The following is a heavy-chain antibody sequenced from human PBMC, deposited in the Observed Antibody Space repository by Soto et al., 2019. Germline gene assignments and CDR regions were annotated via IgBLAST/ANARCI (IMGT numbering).Heavy chain of an antibody. CDR3: ARCEGTSCYLGIDY. D-gene: IGHD2-2*01. Sequence: SEALSLPCTVSVGSISSYYWSWIRHPPGKGLEWIGYIYYSGSTNYNPSLKSRVTISVDTSKNQFSLKLSSVTAADTAVYYCARCEGTSCYLGIDYWGQGTLVTV. V-gene: IGHV4-59*01. J-gene: IGHJ4*02. CDR1: VGSISSYY. CDR2: IYYSGST.